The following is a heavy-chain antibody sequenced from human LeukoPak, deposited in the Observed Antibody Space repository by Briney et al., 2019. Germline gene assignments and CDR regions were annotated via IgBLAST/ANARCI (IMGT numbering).Heavy chain of an antibody. J-gene: IGHJ6*03. V-gene: IGHV4-39*01. CDR1: GGSISSSSYY. CDR3: ARQAGYYYYMDV. Sequence: SETLSLTCTVSGGSISSSSYYWGWIRQPPGKGLEWIGSIYYSGITYYNPSLKSRVTISVDTSKNQFSLKLSSVTAADTAVYYCARQAGYYYYMDVWGKGTTVTVSS. CDR2: IYYSGIT.